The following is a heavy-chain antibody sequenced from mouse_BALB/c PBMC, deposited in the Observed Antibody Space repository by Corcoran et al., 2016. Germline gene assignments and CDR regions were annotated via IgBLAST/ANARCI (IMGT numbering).Heavy chain of an antibody. CDR3: ARVGGYYAWVAY. CDR1: GGSLCASGLG. J-gene: IGHJ3*01. V-gene: IGHV8-8*01. D-gene: IGHD1-1*01. Sequence: QVTLKESGPGILQPSQTLCLTSSFSGGSLCASGLGVGWIRQPSGKGLEWLAHIWWDDDKRYNPALKSRLTISKDTSSNQVYLKIASVDTADTATYYCARVGGYYAWVAYWGQATLVTVSA. CDR2: IWWDDDK.